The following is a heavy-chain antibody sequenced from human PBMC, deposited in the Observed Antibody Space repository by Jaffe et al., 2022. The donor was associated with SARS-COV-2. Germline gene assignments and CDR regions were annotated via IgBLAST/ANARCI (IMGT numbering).Heavy chain of an antibody. V-gene: IGHV3-74*01. CDR1: GFTFSSYW. CDR2: INSDGSST. D-gene: IGHD3-22*01. Sequence: EVQLVESGGGLVQPGGSLRLSCAASGFTFSSYWMHWVRQAPGKGLVWVSRINSDGSSTSYADSVKGRFTISRDNAKNTLYLQMNSLRAEDTAVYYCAKSGHYYYDSSGLGYWGQGTLVTVSS. CDR3: AKSGHYYYDSSGLGY. J-gene: IGHJ4*02.